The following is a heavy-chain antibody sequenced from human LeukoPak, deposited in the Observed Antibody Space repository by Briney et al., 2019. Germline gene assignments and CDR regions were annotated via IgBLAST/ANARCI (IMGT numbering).Heavy chain of an antibody. CDR3: ARDWGQWLVNGGYYYAMDV. D-gene: IGHD6-19*01. CDR1: GDSITNYY. CDR2: MYTSGST. V-gene: IGHV4-4*07. Sequence: SETLSLTCTVSGDSITNYYWSWIRQPAGKGLEWIGRMYTSGSTKYNPSLRSRVTMSVDTSKNHFSLKLNSVTAADTAVYYCARDWGQWLVNGGYYYAMDVWGQGTTVTVSS. J-gene: IGHJ6*02.